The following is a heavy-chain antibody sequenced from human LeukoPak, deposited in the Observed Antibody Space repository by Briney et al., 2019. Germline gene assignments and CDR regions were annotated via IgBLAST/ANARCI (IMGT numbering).Heavy chain of an antibody. CDR1: GYTFTSYA. V-gene: IGHV1-3*01. D-gene: IGHD2-2*02. CDR2: INAGNGDT. J-gene: IGHJ6*04. CDR3: ARCGPGSTSCYNKGNIGMDV. Sequence: ASVKVSCKSSGYTFTSYAMHCLRQAPGQKLEGMGWINAGNGDTKYSQKFQGRVTITRDTSASTAYMELSSPRSEDTAVYYCARCGPGSTSCYNKGNIGMDVWGKGTTVTVSS.